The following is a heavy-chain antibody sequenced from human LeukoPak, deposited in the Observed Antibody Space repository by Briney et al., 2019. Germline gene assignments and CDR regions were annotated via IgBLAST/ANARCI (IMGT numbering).Heavy chain of an antibody. CDR1: GGSISSSSYF. J-gene: IGHJ3*02. CDR2: IYYSGST. Sequence: PSETLSLTCTVSGGSISSSSYFWGWIRQPPGKGLEWIGSIYYSGSTFYHPSLKSRVTISVGTSKNQFSLKLSSVTAADTAVYYCARKNDFDIWGQGTLVTVSS. D-gene: IGHD2/OR15-2a*01. V-gene: IGHV4-39*01. CDR3: ARKNDFDI.